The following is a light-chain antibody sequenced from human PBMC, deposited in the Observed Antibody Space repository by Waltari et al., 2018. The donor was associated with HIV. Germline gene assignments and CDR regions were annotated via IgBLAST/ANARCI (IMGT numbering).Light chain of an antibody. CDR2: EDN. V-gene: IGLV3-10*01. CDR1: ALPKKY. CDR3: YSTDSSDNHRV. Sequence: SYELTQPPSVSVSPGQTARITCSGDALPKKYAYWYQQKSGQAPVLVIYEDNKRPSGIPERFSASSSGTMATLTISGAQVEDEGDYYCYSTDSSDNHRVFGGGTKLTVL. J-gene: IGLJ2*01.